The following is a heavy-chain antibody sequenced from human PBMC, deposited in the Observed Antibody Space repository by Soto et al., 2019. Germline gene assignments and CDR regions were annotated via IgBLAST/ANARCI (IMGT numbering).Heavy chain of an antibody. J-gene: IGHJ6*02. CDR2: ISGSGGST. V-gene: IGHV3-23*01. CDR3: AKGRSYYDSSGYYPAYYYYGMDV. Sequence: GGSLRLSCAASGFTFSSYAMSWVRQAPGKGLEWVSAISGSGGSTYYADSVKGRFTISRDNSKNTLYLQMNSLNAEETAVYYCAKGRSYYDSSGYYPAYYYYGMDVWGQGTTVTVSS. CDR1: GFTFSSYA. D-gene: IGHD3-22*01.